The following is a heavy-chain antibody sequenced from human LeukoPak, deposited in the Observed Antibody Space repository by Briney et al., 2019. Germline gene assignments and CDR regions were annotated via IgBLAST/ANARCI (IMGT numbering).Heavy chain of an antibody. CDR3: ARAPLFLVVTANPSI. CDR1: GFTFSSYA. Sequence: GGSLRLSCAASGFTFSSYAMHWVRQAPGKGLEWVAVISYDGSNKYYADSVKGRFTISRDNSKNTLYLQMNSLRAEDTAVYYCARAPLFLVVTANPSIWGQGTLVTVSS. CDR2: ISYDGSNK. D-gene: IGHD2-21*02. V-gene: IGHV3-30*04. J-gene: IGHJ4*02.